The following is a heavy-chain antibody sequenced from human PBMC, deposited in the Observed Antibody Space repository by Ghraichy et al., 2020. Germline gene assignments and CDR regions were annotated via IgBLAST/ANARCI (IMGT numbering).Heavy chain of an antibody. CDR3: ARARGAAAGTPKENWFDP. Sequence: SETLSLTCTVSGGSISSYYWSWIRQPPGKGLEWIGYIYYSGSTNYNPSLKSRVTISVDTSKNQFSLKLSSVTAADTAVYYCARARGAAAGTPKENWFDPWGQGTLVTVSS. CDR2: IYYSGST. V-gene: IGHV4-59*01. D-gene: IGHD6-13*01. J-gene: IGHJ5*02. CDR1: GGSISSYY.